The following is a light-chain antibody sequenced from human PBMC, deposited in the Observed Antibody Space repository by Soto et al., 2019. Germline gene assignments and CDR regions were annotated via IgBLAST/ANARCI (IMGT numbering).Light chain of an antibody. J-gene: IGLJ1*01. CDR1: SGDIGSYNR. Sequence: QSALTQPASVSGSPGQSITISCTGTSGDIGSYNRVSWYQQHPGKAPKLIIYEVTDRPSGVSNRFSGSKSGNTASLTISGLQAEDEAEYYCCSYAGRTTFHVFGTGTKLTVL. CDR3: CSYAGRTTFHV. CDR2: EVT. V-gene: IGLV2-23*02.